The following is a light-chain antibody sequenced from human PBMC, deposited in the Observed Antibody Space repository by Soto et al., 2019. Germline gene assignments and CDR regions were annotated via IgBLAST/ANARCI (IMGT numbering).Light chain of an antibody. CDR3: QQYGSSPRT. Sequence: EIVMTQSPATLSVSPGERATFSCRASQSVSSNYLAWYQQKPGQAPRLLIYGAFKRATGIPDRFSGSGSGKDFTLTISRMEPEDFAVYCCQQYGSSPRTFGQGTKVDIK. CDR2: GAF. V-gene: IGKV3-20*01. J-gene: IGKJ1*01. CDR1: QSVSSNY.